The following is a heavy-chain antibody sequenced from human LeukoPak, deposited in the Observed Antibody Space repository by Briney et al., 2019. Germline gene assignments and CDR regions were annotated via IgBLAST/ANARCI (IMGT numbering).Heavy chain of an antibody. V-gene: IGHV3-23*01. CDR2: ISGSGGST. J-gene: IGHJ4*02. D-gene: IGHD6-13*01. CDR1: GFTVSSNY. Sequence: GGSLRLSCAASGFTVSSNYMSWVRQAPGKGLEWVSAISGSGGSTYYADSVKGRFTISRDNSKNTLYLQMNSLRAEDTAVYYCAKFTADGSDDYWGQGTLVTVFS. CDR3: AKFTADGSDDY.